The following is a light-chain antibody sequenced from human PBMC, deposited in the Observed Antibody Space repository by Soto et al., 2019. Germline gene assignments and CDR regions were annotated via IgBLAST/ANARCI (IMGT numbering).Light chain of an antibody. V-gene: IGKV1-5*03. J-gene: IGKJ1*01. CDR3: QQYNSYWK. CDR2: KAS. Sequence: EIQMTQSPSTLAASVGDRVTITCRASQSISTWLAWYQQKPGKAPKVLIYKASSLESGVPPRFSGGGSGTEFTLTISSLQPDDFATYYCQQYNSYWKFGQGTKVDIK. CDR1: QSISTW.